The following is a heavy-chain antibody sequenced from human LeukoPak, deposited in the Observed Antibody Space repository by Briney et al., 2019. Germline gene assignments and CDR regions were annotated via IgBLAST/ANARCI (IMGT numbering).Heavy chain of an antibody. CDR2: ISSGGSTT. J-gene: IGHJ4*02. V-gene: IGHV3-11*01. CDR1: GFTFSDHY. D-gene: IGHD6-6*01. Sequence: PGGSLRLSCAASGFTFSDHYMSWIRQAPGKGLECVSHISSGGSTTYYTDSVKGRFTISRDNGKNALYLQMNSLRAEDTAVYYCAREIAADRGFDSWGQGTLVTVSS. CDR3: AREIAADRGFDS.